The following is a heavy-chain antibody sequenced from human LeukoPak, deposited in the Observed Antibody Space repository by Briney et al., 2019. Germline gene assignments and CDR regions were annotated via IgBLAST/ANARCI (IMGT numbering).Heavy chain of an antibody. CDR2: IGNSGGAT. J-gene: IGHJ4*02. CDR3: AKDRDSYGDYVLDY. CDR1: GFTFSSYA. V-gene: IGHV3-23*01. D-gene: IGHD4-17*01. Sequence: GGSLRLSCAASGFTFSSYAMNWVRQVPGKGLEWVSSIGNSGGATYYADSVKGRFTVSRDNSKNTLYLQMNSLRADDTAVYYCAKDRDSYGDYVLDYWGQGTLVTVSS.